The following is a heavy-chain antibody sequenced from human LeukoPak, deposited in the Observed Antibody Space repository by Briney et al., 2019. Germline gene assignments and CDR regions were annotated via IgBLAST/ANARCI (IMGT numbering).Heavy chain of an antibody. CDR1: GYSISSGYY. D-gene: IGHD2-2*01. CDR3: ARGGDIVVVPAAFFFDY. Sequence: SETLSLTCTVSGYSISSGYYWGWIRQPPGKGLEWIGSIYHSGSTYYNPSLKSRVTISVDTSKNQFSLKLSSVTAADTAVYYSARGGDIVVVPAAFFFDYWGQGTLVTVSS. CDR2: IYHSGST. J-gene: IGHJ4*02. V-gene: IGHV4-38-2*02.